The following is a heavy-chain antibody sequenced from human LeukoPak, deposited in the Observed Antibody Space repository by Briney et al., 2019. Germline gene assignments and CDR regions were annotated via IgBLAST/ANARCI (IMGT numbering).Heavy chain of an antibody. J-gene: IGHJ4*02. CDR2: IYSGGST. Sequence: GGSLRLSCAASGFTVSSNYMSWVRQAPGKGLEWVSVIYSGGSTYYADSVKGRFTISRDNSKNPLYLQMNSLRAEDTAVYYCARTHYDSSGYYFDSWGQGTLVTVSS. CDR1: GFTVSSNY. CDR3: ARTHYDSSGYYFDS. D-gene: IGHD3-22*01. V-gene: IGHV3-53*01.